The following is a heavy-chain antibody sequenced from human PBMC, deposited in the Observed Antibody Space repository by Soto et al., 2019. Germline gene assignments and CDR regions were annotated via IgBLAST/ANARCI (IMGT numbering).Heavy chain of an antibody. V-gene: IGHV3-33*01. CDR3: AGGGYIVVVVADTGDAFDI. Sequence: QVQLVESGGGVVQPGRSLRLSCAASGFTFSSYGMHWVRQAPGKGLEWVAVIWYDGSNKYYADSVKGRFTISRDNCKNTLYLPMNSLRAEDTAVYYCAGGGYIVVVVADTGDAFDIWGQGTMVTVSS. CDR2: IWYDGSNK. D-gene: IGHD2-15*01. CDR1: GFTFSSYG. J-gene: IGHJ3*02.